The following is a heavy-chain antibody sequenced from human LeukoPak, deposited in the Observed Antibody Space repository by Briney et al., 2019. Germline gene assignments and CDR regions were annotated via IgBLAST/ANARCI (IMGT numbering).Heavy chain of an antibody. CDR1: GGTFSSYA. CDR2: IIPIFGTA. J-gene: IGHJ6*03. D-gene: IGHD4-11*01. Sequence: SVKVSCKASGGTFSSYAISWVRQAPGQGLEWMGGIIPIFGTANYAQKFQGRVTITADESTSTAYMELSSLRSEDTAVYYCARDASTTDYYYYYMDVWGKGTTVTVSS. CDR3: ARDASTTDYYYYYMDV. V-gene: IGHV1-69*01.